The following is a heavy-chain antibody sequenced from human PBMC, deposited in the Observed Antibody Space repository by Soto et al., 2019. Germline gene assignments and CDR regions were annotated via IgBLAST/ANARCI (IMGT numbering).Heavy chain of an antibody. Sequence: PGGSLRLSCAASGFTFSSYGMHWVRQAPGKGLEWVAVIWYDGSNKYYADSLKGRFTISRDNSKNTLCLQMNSLRAEDTAVYYCARAMVYYDSSGYRTAPFDPWGQGT. D-gene: IGHD3-22*01. J-gene: IGHJ5*02. V-gene: IGHV3-33*01. CDR1: GFTFSSYG. CDR2: IWYDGSNK. CDR3: ARAMVYYDSSGYRTAPFDP.